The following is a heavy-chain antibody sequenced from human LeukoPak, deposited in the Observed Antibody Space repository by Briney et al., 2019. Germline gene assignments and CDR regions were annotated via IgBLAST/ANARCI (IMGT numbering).Heavy chain of an antibody. CDR1: GGSIRSYY. J-gene: IGHJ4*02. Sequence: PSETLSLTCTVSGGSIRSYYWSWIRQPPGKGLEWIGYMYYRGNTNYNPSLKSRVTISVDTSKNQFSLKLSSVTAADTAVYYCARGVATIMGPDYFDYWGQGTLVTVSS. CDR2: MYYRGNT. D-gene: IGHD5-12*01. CDR3: ARGVATIMGPDYFDY. V-gene: IGHV4-59*01.